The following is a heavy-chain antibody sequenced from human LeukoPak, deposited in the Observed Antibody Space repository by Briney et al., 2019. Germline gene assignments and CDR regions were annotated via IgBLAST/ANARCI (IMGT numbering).Heavy chain of an antibody. CDR2: IYSGGST. CDR1: GFTVSSNY. J-gene: IGHJ5*02. Sequence: PGGSLRLSCAASGFTVSSNYVSWVRQAPGKGLEWVSVIYSGGSTYYADSVKGRFTISRDNSKNTLYLQMNSLRAEDTAVYYCAREKYYYDSSGYHIPGGLDPWGQGTLVTVSS. V-gene: IGHV3-53*01. D-gene: IGHD3-22*01. CDR3: AREKYYYDSSGYHIPGGLDP.